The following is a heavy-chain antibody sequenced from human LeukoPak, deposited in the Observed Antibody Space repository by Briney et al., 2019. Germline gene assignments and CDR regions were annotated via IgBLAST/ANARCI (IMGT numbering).Heavy chain of an antibody. CDR1: GFTFSSHW. CDR3: ARDYGGSSPFDY. J-gene: IGHJ4*02. V-gene: IGHV3-74*01. Sequence: GSLRLSCAASGFTFSSHWMHWVRQGPGKGLMWVSRIDNDGGSTVYADSVKGRFTISRDNAKNSLDLQMNSLRAEDTAVYYCARDYGGSSPFDYWGQGTLVTVSS. D-gene: IGHD4-23*01. CDR2: IDNDGGST.